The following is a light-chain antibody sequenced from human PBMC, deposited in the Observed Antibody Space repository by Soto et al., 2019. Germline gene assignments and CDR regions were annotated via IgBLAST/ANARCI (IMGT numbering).Light chain of an antibody. Sequence: EIVMTQSPATLSVSPGERATLSCRASQSVCSNLAWYKQKPGQAHRLLMYGASTRATGVPARFSGSGSGAEFALTISSLQSEDFAGYYCQQYNNRPPGTFGEGTKVEIE. J-gene: IGKJ1*01. CDR3: QQYNNRPPGT. CDR1: QSVCSN. V-gene: IGKV3-15*01. CDR2: GAS.